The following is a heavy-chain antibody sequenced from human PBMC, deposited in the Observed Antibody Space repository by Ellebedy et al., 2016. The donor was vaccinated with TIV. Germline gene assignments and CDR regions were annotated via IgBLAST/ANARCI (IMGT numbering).Heavy chain of an antibody. CDR3: VRHYGDYGMDV. D-gene: IGHD4-17*01. CDR1: GFTFSTYG. CDR2: IWNDGSNK. Sequence: GGSLRLXXVASGFTFSTYGMHWVRQAPGKGLEWVAVIWNDGSNKYYADSVKGRFTIARDNSKNTLYLQMNSLRADDTAVYYCVRHYGDYGMDVWGQGTTVTVSS. J-gene: IGHJ6*02. V-gene: IGHV3-33*08.